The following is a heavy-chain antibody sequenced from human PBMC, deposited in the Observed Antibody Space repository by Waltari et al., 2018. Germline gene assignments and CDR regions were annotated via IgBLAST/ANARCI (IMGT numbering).Heavy chain of an antibody. D-gene: IGHD3-10*01. J-gene: IGHJ6*03. CDR2: IYPGATP. CDR1: GGSIISYY. Sequence: QVQLQESGPGLVKPSETLSLTCTVSGGSIISYYWSWLRQPAGKGLEWIGRIYPGATPYYNPSLQSRIMMSVDTSQNQFSRKLSSVTAADTAVYYCARIYGSGTFIYMDVWGKGTTVTVSS. CDR3: ARIYGSGTFIYMDV. V-gene: IGHV4-4*07.